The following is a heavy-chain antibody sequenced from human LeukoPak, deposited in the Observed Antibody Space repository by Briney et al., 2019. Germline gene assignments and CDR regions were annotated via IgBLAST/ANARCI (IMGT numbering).Heavy chain of an antibody. Sequence: GGSLRLSCAASGFTFSSYWMTWVRQAPGKGLEWVANIKHDGSEEDYVGSVKGRFTTSRDNAKTSLYLQMNSLRVEDSAVYYCVRGPVQAIYYYYYMDVWGNGTAVTVSS. CDR2: IKHDGSEE. CDR3: VRGPVQAIYYYYYMDV. CDR1: GFTFSSYW. J-gene: IGHJ6*03. V-gene: IGHV3-7*01.